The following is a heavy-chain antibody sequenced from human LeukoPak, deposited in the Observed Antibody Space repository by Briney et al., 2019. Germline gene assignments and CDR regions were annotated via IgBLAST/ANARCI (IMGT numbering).Heavy chain of an antibody. CDR3: ARSPGGHFDY. Sequence: SETLSLTCTVSGGSINNYYGIWIRQPPGKGLEWIGYIHYSGSTNYNPSLKGRVTISLDTSKNQFSLKLRSVTAADTAVYYCARSPGGHFDYWGQGTLVTVSS. D-gene: IGHD6-25*01. J-gene: IGHJ4*02. V-gene: IGHV4-59*08. CDR1: GGSINNYY. CDR2: IHYSGST.